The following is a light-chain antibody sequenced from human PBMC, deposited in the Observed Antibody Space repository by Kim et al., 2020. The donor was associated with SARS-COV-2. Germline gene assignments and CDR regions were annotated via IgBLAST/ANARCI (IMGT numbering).Light chain of an antibody. J-gene: IGKJ2*01. Sequence: VGREWAWCQQRRGRAPRLLIFDAAARAAGIPDRFSGSGSGTDFSLTISSLQSDDFAVYYCLQCNNWPYAFGQGTALEI. CDR1: VGRE. CDR2: DAA. CDR3: LQCNNWPYA. V-gene: IGKV3-15*01.